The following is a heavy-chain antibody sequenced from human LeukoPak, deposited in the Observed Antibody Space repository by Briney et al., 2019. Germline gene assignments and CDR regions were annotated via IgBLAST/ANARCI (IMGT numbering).Heavy chain of an antibody. V-gene: IGHV1-24*01. CDR3: ATGAIVFDY. CDR2: VGHEDGTT. D-gene: IGHD3-22*01. Sequence: ASVRVSCKLSGFTLSKISIDWVRQSPGKGPEWMGRVGHEDGTTIHAQKFQGRFNMTVDTATDTAYLEMSSLMSADTAIYYCATGAIVFDYWGQGTLVTVSS. J-gene: IGHJ4*02. CDR1: GFTLSKIS.